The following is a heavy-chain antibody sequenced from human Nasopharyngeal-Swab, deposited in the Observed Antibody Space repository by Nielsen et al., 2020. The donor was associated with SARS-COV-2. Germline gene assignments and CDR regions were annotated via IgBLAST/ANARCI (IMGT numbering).Heavy chain of an antibody. CDR3: AIGAAVSTLFHGMDV. CDR1: GYRFTDYW. D-gene: IGHD1-26*01. CDR2: IFPGDSDT. Sequence: GESLKISCATSGYRFTDYWIAWVRQAPGKGLECMGTIFPGDSDTRYSPSFEGRVTISVDQSITTAYLHWTSLKASDTAKYYCAIGAAVSTLFHGMDVWGQGTMVTVSS. V-gene: IGHV5-51*01. J-gene: IGHJ6*02.